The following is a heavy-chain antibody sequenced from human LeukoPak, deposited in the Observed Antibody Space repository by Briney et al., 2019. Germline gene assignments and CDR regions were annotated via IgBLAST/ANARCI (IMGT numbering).Heavy chain of an antibody. CDR3: ARIYSSSWYYYYYYMDV. D-gene: IGHD6-13*01. Sequence: GASVKVSCKASGYTFTGYYMHWVRQAPGQGLEWMGWFNPNSGGTNYAQKFQGRVTMTRDRAMAPPYLELSRLRPDDTAMYYCARIYSSSWYYYYYYMDVWGKGTTVTISS. CDR2: FNPNSGGT. CDR1: GYTFTGYY. J-gene: IGHJ6*03. V-gene: IGHV1-2*02.